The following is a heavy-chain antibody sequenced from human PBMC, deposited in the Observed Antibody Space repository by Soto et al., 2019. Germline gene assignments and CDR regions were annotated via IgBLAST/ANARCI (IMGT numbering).Heavy chain of an antibody. CDR1: GGTFSTYG. CDR2: IIPKFGTT. CDR3: ARELDPYYGGNSLSLDY. V-gene: IGHV1-69*13. Sequence: QVQLVQSGAEVKKPGSSVKVSCKASGGTFSTYGMNWVRLAPGQGLEWMGDIIPKFGTTNYAQKFQGRVTITADESTNTAYMELNYLRSEDTAVYFCARELDPYYGGNSLSLDYWGQGTLVTVSS. D-gene: IGHD4-17*01. J-gene: IGHJ4*02.